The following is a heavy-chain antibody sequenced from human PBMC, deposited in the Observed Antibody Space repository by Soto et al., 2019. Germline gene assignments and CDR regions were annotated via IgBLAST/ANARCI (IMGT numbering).Heavy chain of an antibody. CDR1: GFIFRDFT. J-gene: IGHJ1*01. Sequence: PGGSLRLSCSASGFIFRDFTMSWFRQAPGKGLEWVGYIRTKSYGETTTYAASVKDRFSISRDDSKSIAYLQMNSLKAEDTAVYYCSSDYLGQLPDWGQGTLVTVSS. V-gene: IGHV3-49*03. CDR2: IRTKSYGETT. CDR3: SSDYLGQLPD. D-gene: IGHD1-1*01.